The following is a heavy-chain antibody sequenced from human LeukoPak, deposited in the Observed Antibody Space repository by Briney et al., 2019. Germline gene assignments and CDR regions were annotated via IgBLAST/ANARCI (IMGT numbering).Heavy chain of an antibody. V-gene: IGHV4-30-4*01. CDR3: ARAFSGGDHDY. J-gene: IGHJ4*02. CDR1: GGSISSGDYY. D-gene: IGHD2-21*02. CDR2: IYYSGST. Sequence: SQTLSLTCTVSGGSISSGDYYWSWIRQPPGKGLEWIGYIYYSGSTYYNSSLKSRVTISVDTSKNQFSLKLSSVTAADTAVYYCARAFSGGDHDYWGQGTLVTVSS.